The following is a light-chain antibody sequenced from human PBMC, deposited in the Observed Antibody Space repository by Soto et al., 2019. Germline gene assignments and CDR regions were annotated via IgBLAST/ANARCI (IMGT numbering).Light chain of an antibody. CDR2: VGTGGIVG. V-gene: IGLV9-49*01. J-gene: IGLJ2*01. CDR1: SGYSNYK. Sequence: QPVLTQPPSASASLGASVTLTCTLSSGYSNYKVDWYQERPGKGPRFVMRVGTGGIVGSKGDGIPDRFSVLGSGLNRYLTIKNIQEEDESDDHCGGDHGSGSNFVVFGGGTKLTVL. CDR3: GGDHGSGSNFVV.